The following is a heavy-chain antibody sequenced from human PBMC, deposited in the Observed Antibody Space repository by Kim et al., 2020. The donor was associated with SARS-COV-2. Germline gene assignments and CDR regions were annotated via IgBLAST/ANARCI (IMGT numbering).Heavy chain of an antibody. CDR2: INTYNGNP. D-gene: IGHD6-13*01. J-gene: IGHJ5*02. V-gene: IGHV7-4-1*02. Sequence: ASVKVSCKASGYTFTSYAMNWVRQAPGQGLEWMGWINTYNGNPNYAQGLTGRFVFPLDTSVSTAYLQISSLKAEDTAVYYCARGRVGSSWSARTNWFDPWGQGTLVTVSS. CDR1: GYTFTSYA. CDR3: ARGRVGSSWSARTNWFDP.